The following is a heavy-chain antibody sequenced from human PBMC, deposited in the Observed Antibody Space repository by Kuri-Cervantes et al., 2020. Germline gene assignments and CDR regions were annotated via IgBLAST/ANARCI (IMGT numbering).Heavy chain of an antibody. J-gene: IGHJ6*03. D-gene: IGHD1-1*01. Sequence: SETLSLTCTVSGGSISSYYWSWIRQPPGKGLEWIGYIYYSGSTNYNPSLKSRVTISVDTSKNQFSLKLSSVTAVDTAVYYCATRAYPDYYMDVWGKGTTVTVSS. V-gene: IGHV4-59*01. CDR3: ATRAYPDYYMDV. CDR2: IYYSGST. CDR1: GGSISSYY.